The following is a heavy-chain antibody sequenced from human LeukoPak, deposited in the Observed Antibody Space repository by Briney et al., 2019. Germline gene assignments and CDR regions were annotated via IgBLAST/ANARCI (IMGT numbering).Heavy chain of an antibody. J-gene: IGHJ4*02. CDR3: AKGHYDFWSGHFDF. Sequence: PGGSLRLSCAASRFTFSSYGMYWVRQAPGKGLEWLAVISSDGSNKYYADSVKGRFTISRDNSKNTLDLQMNSLRTEDTAVYYCAKGHYDFWSGHFDFWGQGTLVTVSS. V-gene: IGHV3-30*18. CDR2: ISSDGSNK. CDR1: RFTFSSYG. D-gene: IGHD3-3*01.